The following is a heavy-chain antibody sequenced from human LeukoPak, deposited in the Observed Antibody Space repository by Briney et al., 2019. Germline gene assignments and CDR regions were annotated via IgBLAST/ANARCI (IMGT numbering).Heavy chain of an antibody. D-gene: IGHD5-24*01. J-gene: IGHJ4*02. CDR2: INPNSGGT. V-gene: IGHV1-2*02. Sequence: AASVKVSCKASGYTFTGYYMHWVRQAPGQGLEWMGWINPNSGGTNYAQKFQGRVTMTRDTSISTAYMALSRLRSDDTAVYYCARDNFGYNYFDYWGQGTLVTVSS. CDR3: ARDNFGYNYFDY. CDR1: GYTFTGYY.